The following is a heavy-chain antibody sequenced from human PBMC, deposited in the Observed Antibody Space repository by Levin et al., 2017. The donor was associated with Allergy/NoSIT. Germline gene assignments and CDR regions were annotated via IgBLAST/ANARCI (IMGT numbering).Heavy chain of an antibody. CDR3: ARGGVERCSGGSCYWGYFDR. J-gene: IGHJ2*01. CDR2: IGTAGDT. CDR1: GFTFSSYD. V-gene: IGHV3-13*01. Sequence: GESLKISCAASGFTFSSYDMHWVRQATGKGLEWVSAIGTAGDTYYPGSVKGRFTISRENAKNSLYLQMNSLRAGDTAVYYCARGGVERCSGGSCYWGYFDRWGRGTLVTVSS. D-gene: IGHD2-15*01.